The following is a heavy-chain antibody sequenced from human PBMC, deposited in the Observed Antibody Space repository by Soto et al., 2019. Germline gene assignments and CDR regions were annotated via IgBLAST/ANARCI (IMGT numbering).Heavy chain of an antibody. CDR3: ARDNGYSYGYTLDH. CDR2: IYYSGST. J-gene: IGHJ4*02. Sequence: KXSETLSLTCTVSGGSISSYYWSWIRQPPGKGLEWIGYIYYSGSTNYNPSLKSRVTISVDTSKNQFSLKLSSVTAADTAVYYCARDNGYSYGYTLDHWGQGTLVTVSS. CDR1: GGSISSYY. V-gene: IGHV4-59*01. D-gene: IGHD5-18*01.